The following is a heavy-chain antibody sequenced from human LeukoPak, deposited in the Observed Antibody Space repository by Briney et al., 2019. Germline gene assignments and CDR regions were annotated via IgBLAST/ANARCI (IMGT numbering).Heavy chain of an antibody. CDR3: ARDRPHYYYESSGYYPPGYFDL. CDR1: GYTLTSYG. D-gene: IGHD3-22*01. CDR2: ISAYNGNT. Sequence: ASVKVSCKASGYTLTSYGISWVRQAPGQGLEWMGWISAYNGNTNYAQKLQGRVTMTTDTSTSTVYMELRSLRSDDTAVYYCARDRPHYYYESSGYYPPGYFDLWGRGTLVIVSS. V-gene: IGHV1-18*01. J-gene: IGHJ2*01.